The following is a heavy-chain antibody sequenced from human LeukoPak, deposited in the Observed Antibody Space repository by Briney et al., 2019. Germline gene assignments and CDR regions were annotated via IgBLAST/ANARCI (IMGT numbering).Heavy chain of an antibody. CDR1: GFTFSSYW. V-gene: IGHV3-7*01. J-gene: IGHJ4*02. CDR2: IKQDGSEK. D-gene: IGHD2-21*01. CDR3: AKFLPTHIVVANYYFDY. Sequence: GGSLRLSCAASGFTFSSYWMSWVRQAPGKGLEWVANIKQDGSEKYYVDSVKGRFTISRDNAKNSLYLQMNSLRAEDTAVYYCAKFLPTHIVVANYYFDYWGQGTLVTVSS.